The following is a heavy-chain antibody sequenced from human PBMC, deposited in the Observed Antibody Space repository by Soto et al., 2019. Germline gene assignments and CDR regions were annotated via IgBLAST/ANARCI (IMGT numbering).Heavy chain of an antibody. CDR1: GYTFTGHY. CDR3: SRESGQLGYHYGVDV. V-gene: IGHV1-2*02. CDR2: INPNGGGT. D-gene: IGHD6-13*01. J-gene: IGHJ6*02. Sequence: ASVKVSCKASGYTFTGHYMHWVRQAPGQGLEWMGWINPNGGGTKYAHKFQGRVTMTRDTSISTAYMELSSLRSDDTAVYYCSRESGQLGYHYGVDVWGQGTAVTV.